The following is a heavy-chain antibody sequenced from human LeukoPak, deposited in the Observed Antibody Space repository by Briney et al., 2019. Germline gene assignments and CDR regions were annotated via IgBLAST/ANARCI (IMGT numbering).Heavy chain of an antibody. CDR1: GFTFSSYA. J-gene: IGHJ4*02. D-gene: IGHD6-13*01. CDR2: IRGSGGST. Sequence: HPGGSLRLSCAASGFTFSSYAMSWVRQAPGKGLEWVSAIRGSGGSTYYADSVKGRFTISRDNSKNTLYLQMNSLRAEDTAVYYCVKDQKPYIAAAGGYWGQGTLVTVSS. CDR3: VKDQKPYIAAAGGY. V-gene: IGHV3-23*01.